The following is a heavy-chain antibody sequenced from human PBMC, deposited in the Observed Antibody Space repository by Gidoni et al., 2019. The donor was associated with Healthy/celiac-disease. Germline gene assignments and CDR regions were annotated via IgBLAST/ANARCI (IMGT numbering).Heavy chain of an antibody. CDR2: ISYDGSNK. CDR3: AKEPYCGGDCYQGYFQH. V-gene: IGHV3-30*18. CDR1: GFTFSSHG. J-gene: IGHJ1*01. D-gene: IGHD2-21*01. Sequence: QVQLVESGGGVVQPGRSLRLSCAASGFTFSSHGMHWVRQAPGKGLEWVAVISYDGSNKYYADSVKGRFTISRDNSKNTLYLQMNSLRAEDTAVYYCAKEPYCGGDCYQGYFQHWGQGTLVTVSS.